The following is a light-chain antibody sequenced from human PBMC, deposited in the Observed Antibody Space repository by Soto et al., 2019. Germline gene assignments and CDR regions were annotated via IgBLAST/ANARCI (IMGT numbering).Light chain of an antibody. CDR3: QQYNNWPQT. CDR1: QSVSSN. J-gene: IGKJ1*01. CDR2: GSS. V-gene: IGKV3-15*01. Sequence: EIVMTQSPATLSVSPGERVTLSCRASQSVSSNLVWYQQKPGQAPRLLIYGSSTRATGIPARFSGSGSGTEFTLTISSLQSEDFAVHYCQQYNNWPQTFGQGTKVEIK.